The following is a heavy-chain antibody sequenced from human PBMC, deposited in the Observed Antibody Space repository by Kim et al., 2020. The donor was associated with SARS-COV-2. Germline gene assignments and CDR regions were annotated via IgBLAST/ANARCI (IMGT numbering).Heavy chain of an antibody. CDR2: IYYSGST. CDR1: GGSVSSGSYY. Sequence: SETLSLTCTVSGGSVSSGSYYWSWIRQPPGKGLEWIGYIYYSGSTNYNPSLKSRVTISVDTSKNQFSLKLSSVTAADTAVYYCARETVTGTPMYAFDIWGQGTMVTVSS. CDR3: ARETVTGTPMYAFDI. V-gene: IGHV4-61*01. D-gene: IGHD1-7*01. J-gene: IGHJ3*02.